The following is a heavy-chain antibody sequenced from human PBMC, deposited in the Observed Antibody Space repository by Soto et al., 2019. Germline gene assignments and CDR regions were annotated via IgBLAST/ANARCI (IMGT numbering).Heavy chain of an antibody. CDR2: IYYSGST. J-gene: IGHJ4*02. D-gene: IGHD6-19*01. V-gene: IGHV4-39*01. Sequence: SETLSLTGTVSGGSISSSSYYWGWIRQPPGKGLEWIGSIYYSGSTYYNPSLKSRVTISVDTSKNQFSLKLSSVTAADTAVYYCATLRAIFCVWYGYFDYRGQGTL. CDR1: GGSISSSSYY. CDR3: ATLRAIFCVWYGYFDY.